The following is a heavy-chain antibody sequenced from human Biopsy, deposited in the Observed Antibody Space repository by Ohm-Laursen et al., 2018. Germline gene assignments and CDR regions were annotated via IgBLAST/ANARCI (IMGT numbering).Heavy chain of an antibody. Sequence: GSLRLSCSASGFTFSSYWMHWVRQAPGKGLVWVSRINTDGSSTNYADAVKGRFTISRDNAKNTVFLQMNSLRAEDTAVYYCTRAEAGSGSLLYFDYWGQGTLVTVSS. CDR1: GFTFSSYW. CDR2: INTDGSST. D-gene: IGHD3-10*01. J-gene: IGHJ4*02. V-gene: IGHV3-74*01. CDR3: TRAEAGSGSLLYFDY.